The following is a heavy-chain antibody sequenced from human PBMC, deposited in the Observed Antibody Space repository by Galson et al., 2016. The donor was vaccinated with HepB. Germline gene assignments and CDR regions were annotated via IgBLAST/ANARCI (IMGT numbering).Heavy chain of an antibody. J-gene: IGHJ4*02. CDR1: GGTFSSYS. Sequence: SVKVSCTVSGGTFSSYSITWVRLAPGQGLEWMGGIIPIFGTANYAQKFQGRVTITADESTSTAYMELSSLSSEDTAVYYCARGTTLSPLEFWGQGTLVTVSS. CDR3: ARGTTLSPLEF. D-gene: IGHD4-11*01. V-gene: IGHV1-69*13. CDR2: IIPIFGTA.